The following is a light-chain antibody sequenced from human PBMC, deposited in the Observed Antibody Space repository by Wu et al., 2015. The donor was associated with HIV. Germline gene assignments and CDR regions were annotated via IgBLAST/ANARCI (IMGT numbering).Light chain of an antibody. CDR1: HGIGND. CDR3: QHKEP. J-gene: IGKJ3*01. V-gene: IGKV3-20*01. Sequence: VLTQSSGTLSLSPGDRATVSCTASHGIGNDLAWYQQKRGQSPKLIMYGASHRATGVPDRFGGSASGTDFTLIINRLETEDFGVYFCQHKEPFGPGTKVDIK. CDR2: GAS.